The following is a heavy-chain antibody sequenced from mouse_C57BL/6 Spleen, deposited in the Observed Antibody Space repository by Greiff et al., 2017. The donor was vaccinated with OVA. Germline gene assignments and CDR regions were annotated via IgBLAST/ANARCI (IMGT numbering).Heavy chain of an antibody. CDR3: ARGWDGGYYLDY. D-gene: IGHD4-1*01. V-gene: IGHV1-61*01. Sequence: QVQLQQPGAELVRPGSSVKLSCKASGYTFTSYWMDWVKQRPGQGLEWIGNIYPSDSETHYNQKFKDKATLTVDKSSSTAYMQLSSLTSEDSAVYYCARGWDGGYYLDYWGQGTTLTVSS. J-gene: IGHJ2*01. CDR1: GYTFTSYW. CDR2: IYPSDSET.